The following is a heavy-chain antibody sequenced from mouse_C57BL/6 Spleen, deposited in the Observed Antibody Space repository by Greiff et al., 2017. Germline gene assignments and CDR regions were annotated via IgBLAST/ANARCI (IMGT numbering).Heavy chain of an antibody. CDR3: ASRGDYGYDGRGFAY. Sequence: VKVVESGAELMKPGASVKLSCKATGYTFTGYWIEWVKQRPGHGLEWIGEILPGSGSTNYNEKFKGKATFTADTSSNTAYMQLSSLTTEDSAIYYCASRGDYGYDGRGFAYWGQGTLVTVSA. CDR1: GYTFTGYW. CDR2: ILPGSGST. V-gene: IGHV1-9*01. D-gene: IGHD2-2*01. J-gene: IGHJ3*01.